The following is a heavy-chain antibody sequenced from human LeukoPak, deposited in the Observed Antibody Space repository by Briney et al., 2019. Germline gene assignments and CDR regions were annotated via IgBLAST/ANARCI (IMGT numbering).Heavy chain of an antibody. CDR2: SDPEDGET. J-gene: IGHJ4*02. CDR3: ATATHSSGWQILGHLFDY. Sequence: ASVKVSCKVSGYTLTELSMHWVRQAPGKGLEWMGGSDPEDGETIYAQKFQGRVTMTEDTSTDTAYMELSSLRSEGTAVYYCATATHSSGWQILGHLFDYWGQGTLVTVSS. D-gene: IGHD6-19*01. CDR1: GYTLTELS. V-gene: IGHV1-24*01.